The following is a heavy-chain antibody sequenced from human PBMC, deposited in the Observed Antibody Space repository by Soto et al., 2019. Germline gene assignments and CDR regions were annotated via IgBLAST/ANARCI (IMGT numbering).Heavy chain of an antibody. CDR2: IIPILGIA. D-gene: IGHD2-15*01. CDR3: ARDHEETTLGY. Sequence: QVQLVQSGAEVKKPGSSVKVSCKASGGTFSSYTISWVRQAPGQGLEWMGRIIPILGIANYAQKFQGRVTITADKATSTAYMELSSLRSEDTAVYYCARDHEETTLGYWGQGTLVTVSS. J-gene: IGHJ4*02. V-gene: IGHV1-69*08. CDR1: GGTFSSYT.